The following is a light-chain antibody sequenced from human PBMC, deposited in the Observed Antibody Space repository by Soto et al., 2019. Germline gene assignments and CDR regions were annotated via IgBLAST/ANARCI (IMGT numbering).Light chain of an antibody. V-gene: IGKV3-20*01. CDR3: QQYGSSLFA. CDR1: QSVSSSY. CDR2: GAS. Sequence: EIVMTQSPGTLSLSPGERATLSCRASQSVSSSYLAWYQQKPGQAPRLLIYGASSRATGIPDRFSGSGSGTDFTLTISSLQPDDFATYYCQQYGSSLFAFGGGTKVDIK. J-gene: IGKJ4*01.